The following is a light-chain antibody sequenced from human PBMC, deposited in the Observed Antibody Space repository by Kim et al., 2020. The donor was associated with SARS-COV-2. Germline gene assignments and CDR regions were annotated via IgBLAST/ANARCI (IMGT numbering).Light chain of an antibody. CDR3: CSYSGHNTWV. J-gene: IGLJ3*02. Sequence: GQSITISCTGTSSSLGSYSLVSWYQQHPGQPPRLIIYEVTKRPSGLSNRFSGSKSGNTASLTISSLQAEDEADYYCCSYSGHNTWVFGGGTQLTVL. CDR2: EVT. CDR1: SSSLGSYSL. V-gene: IGLV2-23*02.